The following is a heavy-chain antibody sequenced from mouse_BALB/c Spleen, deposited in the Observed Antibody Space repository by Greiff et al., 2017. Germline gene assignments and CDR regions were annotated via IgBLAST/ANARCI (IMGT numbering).Heavy chain of an antibody. CDR2: ISSGSSTI. Sequence: EVMLVESGGGLVQPGGSRKLSCAASGFTFSSFGMHWVRQAPEKGLEWVAYISSGSSTIYYADTVKGRFTISRDNPKNTLFLQMTSLRSEDTAMYYCARSYYRYDENYAMDYWGQGTSVTVSS. D-gene: IGHD2-14*01. CDR3: ARSYYRYDENYAMDY. CDR1: GFTFSSFG. J-gene: IGHJ4*01. V-gene: IGHV5-17*02.